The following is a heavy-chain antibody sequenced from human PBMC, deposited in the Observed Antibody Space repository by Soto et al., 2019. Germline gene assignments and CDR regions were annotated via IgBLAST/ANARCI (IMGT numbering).Heavy chain of an antibody. CDR1: GFTFNTYG. CDR3: ARDSRSGHPYYFDY. D-gene: IGHD3-3*01. CDR2: IWYDGNTK. V-gene: IGHV3-33*01. J-gene: IGHJ4*02. Sequence: GGSLRLSCAASGFTFNTYGFNWVRQAPGKGLEWVAVIWYDGNTKYYADSVKGRFTISRDNSKNTLYLQMNSLRAEDTAVYYCARDSRSGHPYYFDYWGQGTLVTVSS.